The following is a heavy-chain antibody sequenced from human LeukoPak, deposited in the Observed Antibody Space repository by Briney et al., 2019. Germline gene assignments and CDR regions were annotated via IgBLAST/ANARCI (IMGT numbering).Heavy chain of an antibody. CDR1: GFTFSSYS. CDR3: ARDRGGSYSAIDY. D-gene: IGHD2-15*01. Sequence: QTGGSLRLSCDGSGFTFSSYSLNWVRQAPGKGLEWVSFISSSSITIYYADSVKGRFTISRDNAEKSLYLQMNSLRAEDTAVYYCARDRGGSYSAIDYWGQGTLVTVSS. CDR2: ISSSSITI. J-gene: IGHJ4*02. V-gene: IGHV3-48*04.